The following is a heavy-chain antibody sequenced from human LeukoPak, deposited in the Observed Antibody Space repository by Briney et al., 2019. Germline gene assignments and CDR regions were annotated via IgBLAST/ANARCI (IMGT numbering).Heavy chain of an antibody. CDR2: ISSNGGST. Sequence: GGSLRLSCAASGFTFSSYAMHWVRQAPGKGLEYVSAISSNGGSTYYANSVKGRFTISGDNSKNTLYLQMGSLRAEDMAVYYCARGDTPGWGSYRYTGFFDYWGQGTLVTVSS. D-gene: IGHD3-16*02. CDR1: GFTFSSYA. J-gene: IGHJ4*02. V-gene: IGHV3-64*01. CDR3: ARGDTPGWGSYRYTGFFDY.